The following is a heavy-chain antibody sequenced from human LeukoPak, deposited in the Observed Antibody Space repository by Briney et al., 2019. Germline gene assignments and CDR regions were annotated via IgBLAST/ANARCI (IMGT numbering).Heavy chain of an antibody. CDR1: GGSFSGYY. Sequence: SETLSLNCAVYGGSFSGYYWSWIRQPPGKGLEWIGEINHSGSTNYNPSLKSRVTISVDTSKNQFSLKLSSVTAADTAVYYCARGGPYDFWSGYLLEPNYYYGMDVWGQGTTVTVSS. CDR3: ARGGPYDFWSGYLLEPNYYYGMDV. V-gene: IGHV4-34*01. J-gene: IGHJ6*02. D-gene: IGHD3-3*01. CDR2: INHSGST.